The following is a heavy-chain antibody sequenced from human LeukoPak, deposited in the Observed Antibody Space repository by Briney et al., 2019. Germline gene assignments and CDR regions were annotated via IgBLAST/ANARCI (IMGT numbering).Heavy chain of an antibody. CDR2: IGTAGDT. CDR1: GFTFSSYD. D-gene: IGHD6-6*01. Sequence: GGSLRLSCAASGFTFSSYDMHWVRQATGKGLEWVSAIGTAGDTYYPGSVKGRFTISRENAKNSLYLQMNSLRAGDTAVYYCARSGVSYSSSSGAFDLWGQGTMVTVSS. J-gene: IGHJ3*01. CDR3: ARSGVSYSSSSGAFDL. V-gene: IGHV3-13*01.